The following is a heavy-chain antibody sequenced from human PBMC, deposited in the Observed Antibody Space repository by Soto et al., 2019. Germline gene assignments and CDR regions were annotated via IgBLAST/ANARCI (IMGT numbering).Heavy chain of an antibody. J-gene: IGHJ6*03. CDR3: TTNRHPNTIFGVVMRNYYYYYYMDV. D-gene: IGHD3-3*01. CDR2: IKSKTDGGTT. V-gene: IGHV3-15*01. Sequence: GGSLRLSCAASGFTFSNAWMSWVRQAPGNGLEWVGRIKSKTDGGTTDYAAPVKGRFTISRDDSKNTLYLQMNSLKTEDTAVYYCTTNRHPNTIFGVVMRNYYYYYYMDVWGKGTTVTVSS. CDR1: GFTFSNAW.